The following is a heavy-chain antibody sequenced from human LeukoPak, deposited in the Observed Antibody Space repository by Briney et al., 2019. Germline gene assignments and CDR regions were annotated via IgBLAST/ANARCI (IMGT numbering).Heavy chain of an antibody. J-gene: IGHJ6*03. CDR2: IDYSGST. D-gene: IGHD1-1*01. CDR3: ARGSGTTGTLYMDV. CDR1: GGSVRPYF. Sequence: SETLSLTCTVPGGSVRPYFWNWIRQSPGKGLEWLAFIDYSGSTSYDPSLNSRATISTDTSKSQFSLRLSSVTAADTAVYYCARGSGTTGTLYMDVWGKGITVTVSS. V-gene: IGHV4-59*02.